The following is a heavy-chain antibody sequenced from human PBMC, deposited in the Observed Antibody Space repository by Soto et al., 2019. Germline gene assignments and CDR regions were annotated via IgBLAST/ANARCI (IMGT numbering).Heavy chain of an antibody. D-gene: IGHD6-6*01. CDR1: GESISSGGYY. J-gene: IGHJ4*02. Sequence: QVQLQESGPGLVKPSQTLSLTCNVSGESISSGGYYWSWIRHHPRKGLEWIGYIYDSESAYYNPSLKRRVTISMDTSKNHFARRLSSVTDADTAVYYCARASSSSSAADYWGQGTLVTVSS. CDR3: ARASSSSSAADY. CDR2: IYDSESA. V-gene: IGHV4-31*03.